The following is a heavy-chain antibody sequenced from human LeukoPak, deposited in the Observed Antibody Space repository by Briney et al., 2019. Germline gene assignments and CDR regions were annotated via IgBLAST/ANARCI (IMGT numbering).Heavy chain of an antibody. CDR3: ATGKSIVADYYYYGMDV. J-gene: IGHJ6*02. Sequence: GASVKVSCKVSGYTLTELSMHWVRQAPGKGLEWMGGFDPEDGETIYAQKFQGRVTMTEDTSTDTAYVELSSLRSEDTAVYYCATGKSIVADYYYYGMDVWGQGTTVAVSS. CDR2: FDPEDGET. V-gene: IGHV1-24*01. CDR1: GYTLTELS. D-gene: IGHD3-22*01.